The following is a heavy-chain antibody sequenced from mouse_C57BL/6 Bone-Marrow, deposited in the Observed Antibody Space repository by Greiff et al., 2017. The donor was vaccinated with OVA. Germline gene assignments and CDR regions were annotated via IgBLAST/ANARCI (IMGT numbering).Heavy chain of an antibody. V-gene: IGHV14-4*01. CDR1: GFNIKDDY. J-gene: IGHJ2*01. Sequence: VQLQQSGAELVRPGASVKLSCTASGFNIKDDYMHWVKQRPEQGLEWIGWIDPENGDTEYASKFQGKATITADTAYNTAYLQRSSLTSEATDVYYCTSYGNFDYWGQGTTLTVSS. CDR2: IDPENGDT. D-gene: IGHD2-1*01. CDR3: TSYGNFDY.